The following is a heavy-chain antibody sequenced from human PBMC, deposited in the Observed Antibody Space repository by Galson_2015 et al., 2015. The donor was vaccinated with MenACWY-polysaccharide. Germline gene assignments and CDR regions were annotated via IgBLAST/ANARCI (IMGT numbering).Heavy chain of an antibody. Sequence: EWIGEINQSGIANYNPSLKSRATISIETSKNQVSLKVTSLTAADTAVYYCARVRWGYSYGYFNIDQWGQGTLVTVSS. CDR3: ARVRWGYSYGYFNIDQ. CDR2: INQSGIA. D-gene: IGHD5-18*01. J-gene: IGHJ4*02. V-gene: IGHV4-34*01.